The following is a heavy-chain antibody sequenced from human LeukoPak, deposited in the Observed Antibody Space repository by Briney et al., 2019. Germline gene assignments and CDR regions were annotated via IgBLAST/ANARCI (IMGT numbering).Heavy chain of an antibody. CDR3: ARAIRGSAVDTGDR. CDR1: GFTFSRYW. V-gene: IGHV3-7*01. CDR2: IKNDGSEE. D-gene: IGHD3-10*01. J-gene: IGHJ4*02. Sequence: QPGGSLRLSCAASGFTFSRYWMRWVRQAPGKGLEGAANIKNDGSEEYYVDSVKGRFTISRDNARNSLFLQMNSLTVEDTAVYYCARAIRGSAVDTGDRWGQGTLVTVSS.